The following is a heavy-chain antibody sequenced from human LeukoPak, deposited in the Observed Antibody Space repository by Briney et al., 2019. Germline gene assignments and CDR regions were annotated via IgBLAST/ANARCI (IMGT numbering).Heavy chain of an antibody. Sequence: GGSLRLSCAASGFTFSSYWMSWVRQAPGKGLEWVANIKQDGSEKYYVDPVKGRFTISRDNAKNSLYLQMNSLRADDTALYYCAKDIDYGSGTYFKSFDYWGQGTRVTVSS. V-gene: IGHV3-7*03. D-gene: IGHD3-10*01. CDR2: IKQDGSEK. J-gene: IGHJ4*02. CDR1: GFTFSSYW. CDR3: AKDIDYGSGTYFKSFDY.